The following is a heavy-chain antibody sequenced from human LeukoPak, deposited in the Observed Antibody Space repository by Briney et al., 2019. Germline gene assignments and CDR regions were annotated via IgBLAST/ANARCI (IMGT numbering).Heavy chain of an antibody. D-gene: IGHD3-22*01. Sequence: GGSLRLSCAASGFTLSSYAMSWVRQAPGKGLEWVSAISGSGGSTYYADSVKGRFTISRDNSKNTLYLQMNSLRAEDTAVYYCAKDFLITQYIPCYFDYWGQGTLVTVSS. V-gene: IGHV3-23*01. J-gene: IGHJ4*02. CDR1: GFTLSSYA. CDR2: ISGSGGST. CDR3: AKDFLITQYIPCYFDY.